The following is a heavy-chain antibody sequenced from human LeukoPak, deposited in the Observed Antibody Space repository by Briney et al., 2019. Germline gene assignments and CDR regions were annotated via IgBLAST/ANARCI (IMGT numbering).Heavy chain of an antibody. D-gene: IGHD1-14*01. Sequence: GGSLRLSCAASGFTFNNYAMSWVRQAPGKGLEWVSSISSSSSYIYYADSVKGRFTISRDNAKNSLYLQMNSLRAEDTAVYYCARVFTVTRPYYFDYWGQGTLVTVSS. CDR1: GFTFNNYA. CDR3: ARVFTVTRPYYFDY. CDR2: ISSSSSYI. V-gene: IGHV3-21*01. J-gene: IGHJ4*02.